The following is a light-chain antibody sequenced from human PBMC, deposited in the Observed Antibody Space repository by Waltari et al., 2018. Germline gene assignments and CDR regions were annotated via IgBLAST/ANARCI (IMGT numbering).Light chain of an antibody. CDR3: QSYDSSLSASV. V-gene: IGLV1-40*01. J-gene: IGLJ3*02. CDR2: ANN. Sequence: QSGLTQPPSVSGAPGPRVTISCPGSSSNIGAGSDVHWYQLLPGTAPKRLIYANNNRPSGVPDRFSGSKSGTSASLAITGLQVEDEADYYCQSYDSSLSASVFGGGTKLTVL. CDR1: SSNIGAGSD.